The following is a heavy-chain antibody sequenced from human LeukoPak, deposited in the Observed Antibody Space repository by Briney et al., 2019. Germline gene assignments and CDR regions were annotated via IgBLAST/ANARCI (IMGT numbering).Heavy chain of an antibody. D-gene: IGHD6-13*01. V-gene: IGHV3-30*18. CDR1: GFTFTTYG. CDR3: AKLTIAAGFDY. J-gene: IGHJ4*02. CDR2: ISYDGSNK. Sequence: GGSLRLSCEASGFTFTTYGMHWVRQAPGKGLEWVAVISYDGSNKYYADSVRGRFTISRDNSKNTLYLQMNSLRAEDTAVYYCAKLTIAAGFDYWGQGTLVTVSS.